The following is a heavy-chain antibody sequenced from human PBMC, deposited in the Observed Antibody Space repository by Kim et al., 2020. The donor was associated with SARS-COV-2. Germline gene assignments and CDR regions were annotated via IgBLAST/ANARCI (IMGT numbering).Heavy chain of an antibody. J-gene: IGHJ4*02. V-gene: IGHV3-49*02. CDR3: TREPPAATTVAYHFDY. Sequence: SVKGHFTISRDDSKSSAYLQMNSLKTEDTAVYYCTREPPAATTVAYHFDYWGQGTLVTVSS. D-gene: IGHD4-17*01.